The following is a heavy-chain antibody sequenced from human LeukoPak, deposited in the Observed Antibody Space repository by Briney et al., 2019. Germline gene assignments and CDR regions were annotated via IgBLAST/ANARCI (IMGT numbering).Heavy chain of an antibody. CDR2: ISYDGSNK. CDR1: GFTFSSYG. Sequence: GRSLRLSCAASGFTFSSYGMHWVRQAPGKGLEWVAVISYDGSNKYYADSVKGRFTISRDNSKNTLYLQMNSLRAEDTAVYYCAKGRMAGGIYYDSRGMDWFDPWGQGTLVTVSS. D-gene: IGHD3-22*01. J-gene: IGHJ5*02. CDR3: AKGRMAGGIYYDSRGMDWFDP. V-gene: IGHV3-30*18.